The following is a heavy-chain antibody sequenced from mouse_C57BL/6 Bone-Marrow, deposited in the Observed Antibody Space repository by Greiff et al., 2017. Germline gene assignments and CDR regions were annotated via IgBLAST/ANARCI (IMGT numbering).Heavy chain of an antibody. D-gene: IGHD2-4*01. CDR3: ARGDYGGAWFAY. J-gene: IGHJ3*01. Sequence: VQLQQSGAELVRPGASVKLSCKASGYTFTDYYINWVKQRPGQGLEWIARIYPGSGNTYYNEKFKGKATLTAEKSSSTAYMQLSSLTSEDSAVYFCARGDYGGAWFAYWGQGTLVTVSA. V-gene: IGHV1-76*01. CDR1: GYTFTDYY. CDR2: IYPGSGNT.